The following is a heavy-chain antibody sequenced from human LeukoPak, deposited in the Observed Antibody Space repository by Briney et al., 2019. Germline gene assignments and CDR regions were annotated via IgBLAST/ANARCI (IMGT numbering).Heavy chain of an antibody. V-gene: IGHV3-21*01. D-gene: IGHD1-26*01. CDR3: ARDGWELRWEFVY. Sequence: GGSLRHSRAASGFIFSGYSMNWGRQAPGKGLEWVSSIGSSSSSIYYAYSVKGRFTISRDNAKNSLYLQMNSLRAEDTAVYYCARDGWELRWEFVYWGQETLVTVSS. CDR2: IGSSSSSI. J-gene: IGHJ4*01. CDR1: GFIFSGYS.